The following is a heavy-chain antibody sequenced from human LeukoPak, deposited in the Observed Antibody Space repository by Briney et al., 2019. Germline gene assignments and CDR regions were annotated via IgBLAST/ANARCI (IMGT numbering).Heavy chain of an antibody. Sequence: SVKVSCKASGFTFSSSAVQWVRQARGQRLEWIGWIVVGSGNTNYAQKLQGRVTMTTDTSTSTAYMELRSLRSDDTAVYYCARFEGMNTPYDYWGQGTLVTVSS. CDR3: ARFEGMNTPYDY. D-gene: IGHD2-2*02. CDR2: IVVGSGNT. V-gene: IGHV1-58*01. J-gene: IGHJ4*02. CDR1: GFTFSSSA.